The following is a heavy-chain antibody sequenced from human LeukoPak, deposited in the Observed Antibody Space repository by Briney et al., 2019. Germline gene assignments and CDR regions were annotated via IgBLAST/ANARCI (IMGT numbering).Heavy chain of an antibody. CDR2: IYSGGST. Sequence: PGGSLRHSCAASGFTVSSNYMSWVRQAPGKGLEWVSVIYSGGSTYYADSVKGRFTISRDNSKNTLYLQMNSLRAEDTAVYYCVSAAGFRETFDYWGQGTLVTVSS. V-gene: IGHV3-66*01. J-gene: IGHJ4*02. D-gene: IGHD6-13*01. CDR1: GFTVSSNY. CDR3: VSAAGFRETFDY.